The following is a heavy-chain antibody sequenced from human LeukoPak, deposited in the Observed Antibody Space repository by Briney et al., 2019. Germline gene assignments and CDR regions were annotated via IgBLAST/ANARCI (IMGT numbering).Heavy chain of an antibody. J-gene: IGHJ5*02. CDR2: IIPILGIA. Sequence: SVKFSSRASGGTFSSYAICWVRQAPGQGLEWMGRIIPILGIANYAQKFQGRVTITADKSTSTAYMELSSLRSEDTAVYYCARVSMTTVVTEHWLDPAGEGTLVTVSS. V-gene: IGHV1-69*04. CDR3: ARVSMTTVVTEHWLDP. CDR1: GGTFSSYA. D-gene: IGHD4-23*01.